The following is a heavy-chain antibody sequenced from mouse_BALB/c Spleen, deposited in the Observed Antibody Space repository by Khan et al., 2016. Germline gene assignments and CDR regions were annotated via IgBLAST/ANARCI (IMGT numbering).Heavy chain of an antibody. V-gene: IGHV6-6*02. J-gene: IGHJ3*01. CDR3: TRPFAY. Sequence: EVKLEVSGGGLVQPGGTMKLSCVASGFTFSNYWMNWVRQFPEKGLEWIAEIRLQSNNYATHYAESVKGRFTISRDDSKCSTYGQIDNVRPEGAGSCYCTRPFAYWGQGTLVTVSA. CDR1: GFTFSNYW. CDR2: IRLQSNNYAT.